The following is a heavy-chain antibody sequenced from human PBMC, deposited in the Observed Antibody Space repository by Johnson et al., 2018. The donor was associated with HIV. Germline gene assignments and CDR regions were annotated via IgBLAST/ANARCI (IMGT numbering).Heavy chain of an antibody. V-gene: IGHV3-7*05. CDR2: IKQDGSEK. Sequence: VQLVESGGGLVQPGGSLRLSCAASGFTFSSYWMSGVRQAPGKGLEWVADIKQDGSEKYYVNSVKGRFTISRDNSKNTLSLQRNSLKAEDTAVYYGAKDVEYWTGGVCPYDALDIWGQGTMVTVSS. J-gene: IGHJ3*02. CDR1: GFTFSSYW. D-gene: IGHD2-8*02. CDR3: AKDVEYWTGGVCPYDALDI.